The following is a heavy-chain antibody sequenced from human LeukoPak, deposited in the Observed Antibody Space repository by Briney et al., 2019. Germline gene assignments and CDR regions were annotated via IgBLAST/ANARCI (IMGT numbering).Heavy chain of an antibody. D-gene: IGHD6-13*01. J-gene: IGHJ5*02. CDR2: INPNSGGT. Sequence: ASVKVSCKASGYTFTGYYMHWVRQAPGQGLERMGWINPNSGGTNYAQKFQGRVTMTRDTSISTAYMELSRLRSDDTAVYYCARDLEFYSSSWYPSDWFDPWGQGTLVTVSS. V-gene: IGHV1-2*02. CDR3: ARDLEFYSSSWYPSDWFDP. CDR1: GYTFTGYY.